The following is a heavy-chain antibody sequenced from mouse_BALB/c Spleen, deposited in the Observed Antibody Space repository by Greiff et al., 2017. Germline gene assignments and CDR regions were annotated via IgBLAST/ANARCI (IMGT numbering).Heavy chain of an antibody. D-gene: IGHD2-4*01. Sequence: VQLKESGPGLVKPSQSLSLTCSVTGYSITSGYYWNWIRQFPGNKLEWMGYISYDGSNNYNPSLKNRISITRDTSKNQFFLKLNSVTTEDTATYYCARDQGITAWFAYWGQGTLVTVSA. V-gene: IGHV3-6*02. CDR1: GYSITSGYY. J-gene: IGHJ3*01. CDR3: ARDQGITAWFAY. CDR2: ISYDGSN.